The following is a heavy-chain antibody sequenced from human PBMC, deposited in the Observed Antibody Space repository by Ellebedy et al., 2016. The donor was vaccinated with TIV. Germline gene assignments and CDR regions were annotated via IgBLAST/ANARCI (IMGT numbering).Heavy chain of an antibody. CDR3: ARVTQDGSYSLDY. CDR2: TRKKANSYTT. J-gene: IGHJ4*02. D-gene: IGHD1-26*01. CDR1: GFTFSDHY. V-gene: IGHV3-72*01. Sequence: GGSLRLXXAASGFTFSDHYMDWVRQAPGKGLEWVGRTRKKANSYTTEYAASVRGRFTISRDDSKSSLYLHMNSLKTEDTAVYYCARVTQDGSYSLDYWGQGTLVTVSS.